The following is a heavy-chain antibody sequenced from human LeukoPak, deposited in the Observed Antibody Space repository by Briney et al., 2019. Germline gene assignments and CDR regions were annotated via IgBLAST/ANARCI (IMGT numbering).Heavy chain of an antibody. CDR3: AKDGSGSYYLPPYYYYYMDV. Sequence: GGSLRLSCAASGFTFSSYGMSWVRQAPGKGLEWVSAISGSGGSTYYADSVKGRFTISRDNSKNTLYLQMNSLRAEDTAVYYCAKDGSGSYYLPPYYYYYMDVWGKGTTVTISS. J-gene: IGHJ6*03. CDR2: ISGSGGST. V-gene: IGHV3-23*01. D-gene: IGHD3-10*01. CDR1: GFTFSSYG.